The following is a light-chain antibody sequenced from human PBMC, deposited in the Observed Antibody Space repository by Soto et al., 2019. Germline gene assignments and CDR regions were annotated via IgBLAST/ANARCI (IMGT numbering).Light chain of an antibody. V-gene: IGLV1-47*01. CDR2: RNN. CDR1: SSNIGSNY. Sequence: QSVLTQPPSASGTPGQRVTISCSGSSSNIGSNYVYWYQQFPGTAPKLLIYRNNQRPSGVPDRFSGSKSGTSASLAISGLRSEDEADYYCAAWEDSLSSPVFGGGTKLTVL. J-gene: IGLJ2*01. CDR3: AAWEDSLSSPV.